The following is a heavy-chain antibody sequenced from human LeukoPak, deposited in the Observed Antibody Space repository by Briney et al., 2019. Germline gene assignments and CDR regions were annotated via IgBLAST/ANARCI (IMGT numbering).Heavy chain of an antibody. CDR2: ISSSGSTI. J-gene: IGHJ4*02. V-gene: IGHV3-48*03. Sequence: GGSLRLSCAASGFTFSSYEMHWVRQAPGKGLEWVSYISSSGSTIYYADSVKGRFTVSRDNAKNSLFLQMNSLRAEDTAVYYCARAGLIEAAGYDFDYWGQGTLATVSS. CDR3: ARAGLIEAAGYDFDY. D-gene: IGHD6-25*01. CDR1: GFTFSSYE.